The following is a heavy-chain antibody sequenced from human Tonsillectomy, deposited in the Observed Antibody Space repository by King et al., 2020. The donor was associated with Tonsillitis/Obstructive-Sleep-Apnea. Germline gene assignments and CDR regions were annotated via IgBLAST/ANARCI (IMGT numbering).Heavy chain of an antibody. CDR2: IYYSGST. J-gene: IGHJ4*02. V-gene: IGHV4-39*01. CDR1: GGSISSSSYY. Sequence: QMQLQESGPGLVKPSETLSLTCTVSGGSISSSSYYWGWIRQPPGKGLEWIGSIYYSGSTYYNPSLKSRVTISVDTSKNQFSLKLSPVTAADTAVYYCARRGYDFWSGYSPYFDYWGQGTLVTVSS. D-gene: IGHD3-3*01. CDR3: ARRGYDFWSGYSPYFDY.